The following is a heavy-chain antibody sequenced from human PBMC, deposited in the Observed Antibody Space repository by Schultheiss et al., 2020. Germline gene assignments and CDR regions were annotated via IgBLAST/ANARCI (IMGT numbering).Heavy chain of an antibody. V-gene: IGHV4-59*12. J-gene: IGHJ6*03. CDR1: GGSISSYY. Sequence: SQTLSLTCTVSGGSISSYYWSWIRQPPGKGLEWIGYIYYSGSTNYNPSLKSRVTISVDKSKNQFSLKLSSVTAADTAVYFCARDGYCSGGSWKGCSLRYMDVWGKGTTVTVSS. D-gene: IGHD2-15*01. CDR3: ARDGYCSGGSWKGCSLRYMDV. CDR2: IYYSGST.